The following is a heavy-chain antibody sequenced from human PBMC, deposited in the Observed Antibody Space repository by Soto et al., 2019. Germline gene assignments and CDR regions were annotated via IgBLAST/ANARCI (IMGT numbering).Heavy chain of an antibody. CDR1: GGSFSGYY. J-gene: IGHJ4*02. CDR3: ARRDFWSGYSQSASLSSFDY. D-gene: IGHD3-3*01. Sequence: SETLSLTCAVYGGSFSGYYWSWIRQPPGKGLEWIGEINHSGSTNYNPSLKSRVTISVVTSKNQFSLKLSSVTAADTAVYYCARRDFWSGYSQSASLSSFDYWGQGTLVTVSS. CDR2: INHSGST. V-gene: IGHV4-34*01.